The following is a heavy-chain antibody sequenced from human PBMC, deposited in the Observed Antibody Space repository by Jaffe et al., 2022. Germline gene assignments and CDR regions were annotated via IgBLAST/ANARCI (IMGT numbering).Heavy chain of an antibody. Sequence: EVQLVESGGGLVQPGGSLRLSCAASGFTFSSYSMNWVRQAPGKGLEWVSYISSSSSTIYYADSVKGRFTISRDNAKNSLYLQMNSLRAEDTAVYYCASSHSSSWYNWFDPWGQGTLVTVSS. CDR2: ISSSSSTI. CDR1: GFTFSSYS. J-gene: IGHJ5*02. CDR3: ASSHSSSWYNWFDP. V-gene: IGHV3-48*01. D-gene: IGHD6-13*01.